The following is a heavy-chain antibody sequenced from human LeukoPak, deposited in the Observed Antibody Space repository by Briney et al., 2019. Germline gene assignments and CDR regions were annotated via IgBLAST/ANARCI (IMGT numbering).Heavy chain of an antibody. CDR3: ARGGRRRRGGSGSYFPYWFDP. D-gene: IGHD3-10*01. J-gene: IGHJ5*02. Sequence: GASVKVSCKASGYTFTSYYMHWMRQATGQGLEWMGWMNPNSGNTGYAQKFQGRVTMTRNTSISTAYMELSSLRSEDTAVYYCARGGRRRRGGSGSYFPYWFDPWGQGTLVTVSS. V-gene: IGHV1-8*02. CDR1: GYTFTSYY. CDR2: MNPNSGNT.